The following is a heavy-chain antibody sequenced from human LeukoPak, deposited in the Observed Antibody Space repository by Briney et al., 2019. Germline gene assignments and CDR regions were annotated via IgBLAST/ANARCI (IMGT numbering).Heavy chain of an antibody. CDR2: IKQDGSEK. D-gene: IGHD3-22*01. CDR1: GFTFSSYW. V-gene: IGHV3-7*01. J-gene: IGHJ4*02. CDR3: ARETSYYDSSGSALGY. Sequence: GGSLRLSCAASGFTFSSYWMSWVRQAPGKGLEWVANIKQDGSEKYYVDSVKGRFTISRDNAKNSLYLQMNSLRAEDTAVYYCARETSYYDSSGSALGYWGQGALVTVSS.